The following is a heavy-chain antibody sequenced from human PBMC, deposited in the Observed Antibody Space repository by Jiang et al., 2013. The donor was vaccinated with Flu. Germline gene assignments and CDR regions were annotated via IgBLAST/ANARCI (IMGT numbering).Heavy chain of an antibody. V-gene: IGHV4-59*01. CDR1: GGSISSYY. J-gene: IGHJ4*02. D-gene: IGHD2-15*01. CDR2: IYYSGST. CDR3: ARVGAHCSGGSCQFFFDY. Sequence: GLVKPSETLSLTGTVSGGSISSYYWSWIRQPPGKGLECIGDIYYSGSTNYSPSLKSRVTISLDTSKNQFSLRLNSVTAADTAVYYCARVGAHCSGGSCQFFFDYWGQGTLVTVSS.